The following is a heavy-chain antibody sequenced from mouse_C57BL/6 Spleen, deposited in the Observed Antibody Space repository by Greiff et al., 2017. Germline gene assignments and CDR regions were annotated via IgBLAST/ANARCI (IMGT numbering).Heavy chain of an antibody. Sequence: VLLVESGAELVMPGASVKLSCKASGYTFTSYWMHWVKQRPGQGLEWIGEIDPSDSYTNYNQKFKGKATLTVDKSSSTAYMQLSSLTSEDSAVYYWARRGGVEGCFDVWGTGTTVTVSS. CDR1: GYTFTSYW. CDR3: ARRGGVEGCFDV. V-gene: IGHV1-69*01. CDR2: IDPSDSYT. J-gene: IGHJ1*03. D-gene: IGHD1-1*01.